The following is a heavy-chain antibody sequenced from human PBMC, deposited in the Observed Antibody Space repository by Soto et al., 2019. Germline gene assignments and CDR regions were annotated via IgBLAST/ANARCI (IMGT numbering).Heavy chain of an antibody. CDR2: INSDGSST. D-gene: IGHD3-3*01. J-gene: IGHJ6*02. CDR3: ARVFTIDFWSGYYPRDYYYGMDV. CDR1: GFTFSSYW. V-gene: IGHV3-74*01. Sequence: EVQLVESGGGLVQPGGSLRLSCAASGFTFSSYWMHWVRQAPGKGLVWVSRINSDGSSTSYADSVKGRFTISRDNAKNTLYLQMNSLRAEDTAVYYCARVFTIDFWSGYYPRDYYYGMDVWGQGTTVTVSS.